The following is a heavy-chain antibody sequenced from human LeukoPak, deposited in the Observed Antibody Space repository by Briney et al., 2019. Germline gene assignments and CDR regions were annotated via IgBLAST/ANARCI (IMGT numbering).Heavy chain of an antibody. J-gene: IGHJ6*03. Sequence: PGGSLRLSCEASGFTFTNYWMSWVRQAPGKGLEWVSAISGSGDYTYYADSVKGRFTISRDNSKNTLYLQMNSLRAEDTAVYYCARVKGFGFYYYMDVWGKGTTVTVSS. V-gene: IGHV3-23*01. CDR1: GFTFTNYW. CDR3: ARVKGFGFYYYMDV. D-gene: IGHD3-16*01. CDR2: ISGSGDYT.